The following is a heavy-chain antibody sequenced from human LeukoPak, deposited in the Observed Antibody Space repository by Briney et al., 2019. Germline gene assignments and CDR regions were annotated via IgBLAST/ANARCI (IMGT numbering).Heavy chain of an antibody. V-gene: IGHV4-39*07. CDR1: GGSISSSSYY. J-gene: IGHJ4*02. Sequence: SETLSLTCTVSGGSISSSSYYWGWIRQPPGKGLEWIGSIYYSGSTYYNPSLKSRVTISVDTSKNQFSLKLSSVTAADTAVYYCAKDSPLDGHTLDYWGQGTLVTVSS. CDR2: IYYSGST. CDR3: AKDSPLDGHTLDY. D-gene: IGHD5-24*01.